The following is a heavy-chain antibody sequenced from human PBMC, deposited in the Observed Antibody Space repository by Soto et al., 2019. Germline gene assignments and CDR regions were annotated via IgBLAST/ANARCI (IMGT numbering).Heavy chain of an antibody. CDR1: GFTFSDYG. D-gene: IGHD1-26*01. J-gene: IGHJ3*02. Sequence: PGGSLRLSCAASGFTFSDYGMHWVRQAPGKGLEWVALISYDGTNKHYAGSMKGRFTISRDNSKSTLYLQMNSLRPEDTALYYCAKVWVGPDAIDIWGQGTMVTVSS. V-gene: IGHV3-30*18. CDR2: ISYDGTNK. CDR3: AKVWVGPDAIDI.